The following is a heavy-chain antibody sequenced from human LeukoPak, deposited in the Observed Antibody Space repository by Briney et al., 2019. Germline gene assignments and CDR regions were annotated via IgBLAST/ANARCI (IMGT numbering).Heavy chain of an antibody. V-gene: IGHV3-NL1*01. J-gene: IGHJ4*02. CDR1: GFTFSSYG. D-gene: IGHD5-24*01. Sequence: GGSLRLSCAASGFTFSSYGMHWVRQAPGKGLEWVSVISSGGSTYYADSVRGRFTISRDSSKNTLYLQMNSLRAEDTAVYYCSRDRMATKSFDYWGQGTLVTVSS. CDR3: SRDRMATKSFDY. CDR2: ISSGGST.